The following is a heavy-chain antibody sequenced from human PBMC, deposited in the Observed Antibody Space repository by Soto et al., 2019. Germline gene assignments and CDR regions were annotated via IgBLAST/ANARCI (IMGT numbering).Heavy chain of an antibody. V-gene: IGHV1-8*01. J-gene: IGHJ4*02. D-gene: IGHD5-18*01. CDR2: MNPNSGNT. Sequence: ASVKVSCKASGYTFTSYDINWVRQATGQGLEWMGWMNPNSGNTGYAQKFQGRVTMTRNTSISTAYMELSSPRSDDTAVYYCARSLRGYSYSYDYWGQGTLVTVSS. CDR1: GYTFTSYD. CDR3: ARSLRGYSYSYDY.